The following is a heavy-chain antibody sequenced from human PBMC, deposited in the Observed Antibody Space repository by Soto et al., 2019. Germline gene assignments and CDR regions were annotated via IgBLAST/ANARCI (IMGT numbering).Heavy chain of an antibody. CDR1: GYTFTGYY. Sequence: QVQLVQSGAEVKKPGASVKVSCKASGYTFTGYYMHWVRQAPGQGLEWMGWINPNSGGTNYAQKFQGRVTMTRDTSISTAYMELSRLRSDDTAVYYCARDRVGEWLVRLFDYWGQGTLVTVSS. D-gene: IGHD6-19*01. V-gene: IGHV1-2*02. CDR2: INPNSGGT. CDR3: ARDRVGEWLVRLFDY. J-gene: IGHJ4*02.